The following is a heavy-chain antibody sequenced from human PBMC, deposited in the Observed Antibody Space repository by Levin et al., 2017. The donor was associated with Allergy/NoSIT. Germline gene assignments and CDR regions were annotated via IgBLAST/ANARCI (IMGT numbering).Heavy chain of an antibody. Sequence: SQTLSLTCAVYGGSFSGYYWSWIRQPPGKGLEWIGEINHSGSTNYNPSLKSRVTISVDTSKNQFSLKLSSVTAADTAVYYCARGPKGGGDYWGQGTLVTVSS. J-gene: IGHJ4*02. D-gene: IGHD3-16*01. CDR3: ARGPKGGGDY. V-gene: IGHV4-34*01. CDR1: GGSFSGYY. CDR2: INHSGST.